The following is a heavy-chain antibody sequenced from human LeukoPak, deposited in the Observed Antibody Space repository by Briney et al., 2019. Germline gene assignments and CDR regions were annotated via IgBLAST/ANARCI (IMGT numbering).Heavy chain of an antibody. D-gene: IGHD3-22*01. CDR3: AKDSGSSGYFDY. Sequence: GSLRLSCAASGFTFSSYATSWVRQAPGKGLEWVSAISGSGGSTYYADSVKGRFTISRDNSKNTLYLQMNSLRAEDTAVYYCAKDSGSSGYFDYWGQGTLVTVSS. CDR1: GFTFSSYA. J-gene: IGHJ4*02. CDR2: ISGSGGST. V-gene: IGHV3-23*01.